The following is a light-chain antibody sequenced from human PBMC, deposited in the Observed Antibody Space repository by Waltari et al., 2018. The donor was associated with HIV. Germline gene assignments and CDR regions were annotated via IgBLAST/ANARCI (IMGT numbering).Light chain of an antibody. CDR2: DAS. J-gene: IGKJ1*01. Sequence: TVMTQSPGTLSVSPGERATLSCRASQSVSNNLAWYQQKPGEAPRLLIYDASDRATGVPARFSGSGSGTEFTLTISSLQSEDFAVYFCQQYKDWPPWTLGQGTKVEMK. CDR3: QQYKDWPPWT. CDR1: QSVSNN. V-gene: IGKV3-15*01.